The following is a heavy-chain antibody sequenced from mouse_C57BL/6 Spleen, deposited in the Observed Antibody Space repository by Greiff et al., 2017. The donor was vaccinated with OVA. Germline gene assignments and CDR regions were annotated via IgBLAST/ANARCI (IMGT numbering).Heavy chain of an antibody. D-gene: IGHD1-1*01. V-gene: IGHV1-72*01. CDR1: GYTFTSYW. J-gene: IGHJ1*03. CDR3: AREEEMTTVVSDV. CDR2: IDPNSGGT. Sequence: QVQLQQPGAELVKPGASVKLSCKASGYTFTSYWMHWVKQRPGRGLEWIGRIDPNSGGTTYNEKFKSKATLTVDKPSSTAYMQLSSLTSEDSAVYYCAREEEMTTVVSDVWGTVTTVTVSS.